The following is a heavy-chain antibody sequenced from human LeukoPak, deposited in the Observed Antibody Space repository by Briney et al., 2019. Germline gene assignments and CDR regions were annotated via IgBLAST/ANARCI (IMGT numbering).Heavy chain of an antibody. CDR2: IIPIFGTA. V-gene: IGHV1-69*06. CDR3: ARKFGSYPWRSWFDP. D-gene: IGHD3-10*01. CDR1: GGTFSSYA. J-gene: IGHJ5*02. Sequence: GASVKVSCKASGGTFSSYAISWVRQAPGQGLEWMGGIIPIFGTANYAQKFQGRVTITADKSTSTAYMELSSLRSEDTAVYYCARKFGSYPWRSWFDPWGQGTLVTVSS.